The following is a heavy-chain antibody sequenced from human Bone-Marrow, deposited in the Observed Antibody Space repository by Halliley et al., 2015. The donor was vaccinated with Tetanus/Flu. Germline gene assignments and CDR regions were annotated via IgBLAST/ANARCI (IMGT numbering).Heavy chain of an antibody. Sequence: QLMQSGAEVKKPGESLRISCEGSGYGFTNYWITWVRQMPGKGLEWMGRIDPSDSYINYSPSFQCRVTFSVDRSTNSAYLQWSSLKAPVTSIYYFAIHGAGYSEGYYFYAMDVWGQGTTVTVSS. CDR3: AIHGAGYSEGYYFYAMDV. J-gene: IGHJ6*02. V-gene: IGHV5-10-1*01. D-gene: IGHD5-18*01. CDR1: GYGFTNYW. CDR2: IDPSDSYI.